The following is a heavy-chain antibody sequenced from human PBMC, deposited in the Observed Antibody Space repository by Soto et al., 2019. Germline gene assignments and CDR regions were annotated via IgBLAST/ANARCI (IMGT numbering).Heavy chain of an antibody. CDR3: ARPLWRDDYNWGYFDL. Sequence: QVQLVESGGGVVQPGRSLRLSCAACGFTFSSYAMHWVRQAPGKGLEWVAVISYAGSNKYYADSVKGRFTSSRDNSKNTLYLQMNSLRAEDTAVYYCARPLWRDDYNWGYFDLWGRGPLVTVSS. CDR2: ISYAGSNK. J-gene: IGHJ2*01. V-gene: IGHV3-30-3*01. CDR1: GFTFSSYA. D-gene: IGHD4-4*01.